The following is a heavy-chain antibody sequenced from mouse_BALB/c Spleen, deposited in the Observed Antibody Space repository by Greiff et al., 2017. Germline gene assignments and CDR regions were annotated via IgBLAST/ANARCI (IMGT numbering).Heavy chain of an antibody. J-gene: IGHJ4*01. D-gene: IGHD3-2*01. CDR3: AREGQLGLYAMDY. Sequence: VQLKESGPELVKPGASVKIPCKASGYTFTDYNMDWVKQSHGKSLEWIGDINPNNGCTIYNQKFKGKATLTVDKSSSTAYMELRSLTSEDTAVYYCAREGQLGLYAMDYWGQGTSVTVSS. CDR1: GYTFTDYN. CDR2: INPNNGCT. V-gene: IGHV1-18*01.